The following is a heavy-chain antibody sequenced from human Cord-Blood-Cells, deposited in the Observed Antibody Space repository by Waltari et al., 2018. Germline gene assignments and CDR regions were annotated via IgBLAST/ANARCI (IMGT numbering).Heavy chain of an antibody. V-gene: IGHV4-4*07. Sequence: QVHLHESGPGLVKHSVTLSLTCHVSGGSPRSHYPRWIRQPAGKGLEWIGRIYTSGSTNYHPSLKDRVTRSGDTAKNQFSLKLSSGTAAGTAVYDCARANWNPYYYYMDVWGKGTTVTVSS. D-gene: IGHD1-1*01. CDR2: IYTSGST. CDR3: ARANWNPYYYYMDV. CDR1: GGSPRSHY. J-gene: IGHJ6*03.